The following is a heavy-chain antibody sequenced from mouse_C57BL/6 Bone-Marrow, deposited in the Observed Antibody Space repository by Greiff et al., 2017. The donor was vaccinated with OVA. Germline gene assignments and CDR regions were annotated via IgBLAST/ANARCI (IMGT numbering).Heavy chain of an antibody. Sequence: LVESGAELARPGASVKLSCKASGYTFTSYGISWVKQRTGQGLEWIGEIYPRSGNTYYNEKFKGKATLTADKSSSTAYMELRSLTSEDSAVYFCARGGYGYEFAYWGQGTLVTVSA. D-gene: IGHD2-2*01. CDR3: ARGGYGYEFAY. J-gene: IGHJ3*01. CDR2: IYPRSGNT. V-gene: IGHV1-81*01. CDR1: GYTFTSYG.